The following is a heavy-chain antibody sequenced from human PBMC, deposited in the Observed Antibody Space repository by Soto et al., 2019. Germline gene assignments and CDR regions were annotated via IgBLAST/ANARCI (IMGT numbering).Heavy chain of an antibody. Sequence: GGSLRLSCAASGFTFSSYAMSWVRQAPGKGLEWVSAISGSGGSTYYADSVKGRFTISRDNSMNTLYLQMNSLRAEDTAVYYCAIQGLIHNRITMVRGVFVYWGQGTLVTVSS. CDR1: GFTFSSYA. CDR3: AIQGLIHNRITMVRGVFVY. D-gene: IGHD3-10*01. CDR2: ISGSGGST. J-gene: IGHJ4*02. V-gene: IGHV3-23*01.